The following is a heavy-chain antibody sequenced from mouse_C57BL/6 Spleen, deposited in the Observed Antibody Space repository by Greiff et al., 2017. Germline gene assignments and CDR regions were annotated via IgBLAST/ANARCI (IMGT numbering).Heavy chain of an antibody. CDR3: ARSGSYYSNYVGAMDY. Sequence: VQLQQPGAELVKPGASVKMSCKASGYTFTSYWITWVKQRPGQGLEWIGDIYPGSGSTNYNEKFKSKATLTVDKSSSTAYMQLSSLTSEDSAVYYCARSGSYYSNYVGAMDYWGQGTSVTVSS. V-gene: IGHV1-55*01. CDR1: GYTFTSYW. J-gene: IGHJ4*01. CDR2: IYPGSGST. D-gene: IGHD2-5*01.